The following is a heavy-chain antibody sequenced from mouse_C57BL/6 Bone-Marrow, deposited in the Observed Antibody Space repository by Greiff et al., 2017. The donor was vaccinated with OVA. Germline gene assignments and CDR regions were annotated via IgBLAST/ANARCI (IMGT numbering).Heavy chain of an antibody. CDR3: ARGGLLRDY. J-gene: IGHJ2*01. V-gene: IGHV1-54*01. Sequence: QVQLQQSGAELVRPGTSVKVSCKASGYAFTNYMIEWVKQRPGQGLEWIGVINPGSGGTNYNEKFKGKATLTADKSSSTAYMHLSSLTSEDSAVYCCARGGLLRDYWGQGTTLTVSS. CDR1: GYAFTNYM. D-gene: IGHD2-3*01. CDR2: INPGSGGT.